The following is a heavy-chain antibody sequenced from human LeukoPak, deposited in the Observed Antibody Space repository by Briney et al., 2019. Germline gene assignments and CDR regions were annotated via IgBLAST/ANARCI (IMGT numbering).Heavy chain of an antibody. CDR3: ARGWYQLLSGYYYYMDV. Sequence: GASVKVSCKASGYTFTSYDINWVRQATGQGLEWMGWMNPNSGNTGYAQKFRSRVTMTRNTSISTAYMELSSLRSEDTAVYYCARGWYQLLSGYYYYMDVWGKGTTVTVSS. V-gene: IGHV1-8*01. D-gene: IGHD2-2*01. J-gene: IGHJ6*03. CDR2: MNPNSGNT. CDR1: GYTFTSYD.